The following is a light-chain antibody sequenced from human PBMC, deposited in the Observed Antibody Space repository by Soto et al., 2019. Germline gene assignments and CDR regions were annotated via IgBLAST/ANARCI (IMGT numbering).Light chain of an antibody. CDR3: QHRSNWLA. J-gene: IGKJ4*01. CDR1: QSVSSY. V-gene: IGKV3-11*01. Sequence: EIVWTQSPATLSLSPGERATPACRASQSVSSYLAWYQQKPGQAPRLLIYDASNRATGIPARFSGSGSGTDFTLTITSLEPEDFAVYYCQHRSNWLAFGGGTKVDIK. CDR2: DAS.